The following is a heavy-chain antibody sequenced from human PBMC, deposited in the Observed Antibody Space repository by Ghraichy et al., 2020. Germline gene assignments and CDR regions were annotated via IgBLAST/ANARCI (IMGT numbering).Heavy chain of an antibody. CDR1: GGSFSGYY. Sequence: SETLSLTCAVYGGSFSGYYWSWIRQPPGKGLEWIGEINHSGSTNYNPSLKSRVTISVDTSKNQFSLKLSSVTAADTAVYYCASRRRLARLYSGTFDYWGQGTLVTVSS. J-gene: IGHJ4*02. CDR2: INHSGST. CDR3: ASRRRLARLYSGTFDY. V-gene: IGHV4-34*01. D-gene: IGHD5-12*01.